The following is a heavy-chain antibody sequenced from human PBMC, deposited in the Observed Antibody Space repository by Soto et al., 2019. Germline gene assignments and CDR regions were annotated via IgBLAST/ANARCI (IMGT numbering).Heavy chain of an antibody. CDR2: ISPYNGNT. CDR1: GYTFANFG. J-gene: IGHJ4*02. V-gene: IGHV1-18*01. D-gene: IGHD6-13*01. CDR3: ARAPQTAAPGAVDY. Sequence: ASVKVSCKASGYTFANFGVLWVRQAPGQGLEWMGWISPYNGNTQYEQKLQGRVTLTTDTSTSTAYMEVRSLRSDDTAVYYCARAPQTAAPGAVDYWGQGTLVTVSS.